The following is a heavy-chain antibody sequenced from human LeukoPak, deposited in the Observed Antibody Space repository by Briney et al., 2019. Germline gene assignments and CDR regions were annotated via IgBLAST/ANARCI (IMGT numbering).Heavy chain of an antibody. CDR2: ISSSSSTI. CDR1: GFTFSSYS. CDR3: ARGGTHYDFWSGYSSYNWFDP. D-gene: IGHD3-3*01. Sequence: GGSLRLSCAASGFTFSSYSMNWVRQAPGKGLEWVSYISSSSSTIYYADSVKGRFTISRDNAKNSLYLQMNSLRAEDTAVYYCARGGTHYDFWSGYSSYNWFDPWGQGTLVTVSS. V-gene: IGHV3-48*01. J-gene: IGHJ5*02.